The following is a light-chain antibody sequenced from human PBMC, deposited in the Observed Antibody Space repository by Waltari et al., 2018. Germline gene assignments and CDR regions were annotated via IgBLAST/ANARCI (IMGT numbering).Light chain of an antibody. J-gene: IGKJ2*01. V-gene: IGKV1-9*01. CDR3: QDLNDFPFT. Sequence: IQLTQSPSSLSASVGDRVTITCRASQGISSYLAWYQQKPGQVPKLLIYATATLQTGVPSRFSGSVSGTDFTLTISSLQPEDFATYYCQDLNDFPFTFGQGTKLEI. CDR1: QGISSY. CDR2: ATA.